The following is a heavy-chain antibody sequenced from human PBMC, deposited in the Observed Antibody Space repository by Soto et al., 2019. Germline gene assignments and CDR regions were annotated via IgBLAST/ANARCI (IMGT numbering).Heavy chain of an antibody. Sequence: QVHLVQSGAEVKKPGASVKVSCKASGYTFTDYYIHWVRQAPGQGLEWMGWIYPKSAVTNTANKFQGRDTMTRDTSISTAYMELSSLRSDDAAVYYCASDLAFHDLPFHYGMDAWGQGTKVTVSS. CDR3: ASDLAFHDLPFHYGMDA. D-gene: IGHD3-3*01. J-gene: IGHJ6*02. CDR1: GYTFTDYY. CDR2: IYPKSAVT. V-gene: IGHV1-2*07.